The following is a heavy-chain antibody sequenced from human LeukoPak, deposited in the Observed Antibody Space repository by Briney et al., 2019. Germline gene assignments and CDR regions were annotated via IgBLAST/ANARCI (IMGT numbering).Heavy chain of an antibody. D-gene: IGHD1-26*01. V-gene: IGHV1-69*01. J-gene: IGHJ6*03. CDR1: GGTFSSYA. CDR3: AVFPRGGSSLYYHYYYLDV. CDR2: IIPIFGTA. Sequence: ASVKVSCKASGGTFSSYAISGVRQARGQGLEWMGGIIPIFGTANYAQKFQGRVTITADESTSTAYMELSSLRSQDTAVYYCAVFPRGGSSLYYHYYYLDVWGKGTTVTVSS.